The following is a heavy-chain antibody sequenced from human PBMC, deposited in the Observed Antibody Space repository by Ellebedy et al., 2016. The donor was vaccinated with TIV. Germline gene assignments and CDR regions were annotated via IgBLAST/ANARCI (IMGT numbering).Heavy chain of an antibody. D-gene: IGHD6-19*01. J-gene: IGHJ6*02. CDR3: ARISSGRSFYGMDA. CDR1: GFSPSDYY. CDR2: ISDSGSMI. Sequence: GESLKISCAASGFSPSDYYMSWIRQAPGKGLEWVSYISDSGSMIHYADSVKGRFTISRDNSKDSLYLQMNNLRAEDTAVYYRARISSGRSFYGMDAWGQGTTVTVSS. V-gene: IGHV3-11*01.